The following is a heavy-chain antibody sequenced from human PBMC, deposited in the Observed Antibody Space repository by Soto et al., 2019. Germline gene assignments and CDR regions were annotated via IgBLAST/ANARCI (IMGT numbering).Heavy chain of an antibody. CDR1: GFSFSDYN. CDR3: AREVDRALVGSPHYFDY. CDR2: ISSRSGTI. D-gene: IGHD5-18*01. Sequence: GGSLRLSCAASGFSFSDYNMTWIRQAPGQGLEWVSYISSRSGTIFYADSVKGRFTLSRDNSKNSMYLQMNSLRAEDTAVYYCAREVDRALVGSPHYFDYWGQGTLVTVSS. V-gene: IGHV3-11*01. J-gene: IGHJ4*01.